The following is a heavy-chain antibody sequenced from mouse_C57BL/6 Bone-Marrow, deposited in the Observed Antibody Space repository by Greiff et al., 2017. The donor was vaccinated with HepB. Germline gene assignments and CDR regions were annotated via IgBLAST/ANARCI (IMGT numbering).Heavy chain of an antibody. CDR1: GFTFTDYY. V-gene: IGHV7-3*01. CDR2: IRNKANGYTT. J-gene: IGHJ1*03. D-gene: IGHD1-1*01. CDR3: ARRIYYYGSSYRTDWYFDV. Sequence: EVKVEESGGGLVQPGGSLSLSCAASGFTFTDYYMSWVRQPPGKALEWLGFIRNKANGYTTEYSASVKGRFTISRDNSQSILYLQMNALRAEDSATYYCARRIYYYGSSYRTDWYFDVWGTGTTVTVSS.